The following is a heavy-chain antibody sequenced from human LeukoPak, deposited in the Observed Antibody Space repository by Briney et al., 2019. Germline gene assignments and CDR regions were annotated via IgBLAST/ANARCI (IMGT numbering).Heavy chain of an antibody. D-gene: IGHD3-3*01. Sequence: ASVKVSCKASGYTFTSYGISWVRQAPGQGLEWMGWISAYNGNTNYAQKFQGRVTMTRDTSISTAYMELSRLRSDDTAVYYCARDSSYDFWSGSSMDVWGQGTTVTVSS. CDR3: ARDSSYDFWSGSSMDV. CDR2: ISAYNGNT. CDR1: GYTFTSYG. J-gene: IGHJ6*02. V-gene: IGHV1-18*01.